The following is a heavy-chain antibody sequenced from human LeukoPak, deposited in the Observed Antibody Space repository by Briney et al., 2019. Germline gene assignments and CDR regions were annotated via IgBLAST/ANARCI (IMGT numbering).Heavy chain of an antibody. CDR1: GLTFSSYA. CDR3: AKDPIIDYYGSGSNFDY. V-gene: IGHV3-23*01. D-gene: IGHD3-10*01. Sequence: GGSLRLSCAASGLTFSSYAMSWVRQAPGKGLEWVSAISGSGGSTYYADSVKGRFTISRDNSKNTLYLQMNSLRAEDTAVYYCAKDPIIDYYGSGSNFDYWGQGTLVTVSS. J-gene: IGHJ4*02. CDR2: ISGSGGST.